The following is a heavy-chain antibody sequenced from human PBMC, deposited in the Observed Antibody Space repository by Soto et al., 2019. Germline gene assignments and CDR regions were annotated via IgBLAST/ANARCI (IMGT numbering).Heavy chain of an antibody. V-gene: IGHV4-30-4*01. Sequence: SETLSLTCTVSGGSISSGDYYWSWIRQPPGKGLEWIGYIYYSGSTYYNPSLKSRVTISVDTSKNQFSLKLGSVTAADTAVYYCARVSVSGWFGHWGQGTLVTVSS. J-gene: IGHJ4*02. CDR2: IYYSGST. CDR1: GGSISSGDYY. D-gene: IGHD6-19*01. CDR3: ARVSVSGWFGH.